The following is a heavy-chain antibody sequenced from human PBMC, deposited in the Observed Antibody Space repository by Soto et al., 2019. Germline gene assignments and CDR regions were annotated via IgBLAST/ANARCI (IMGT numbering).Heavy chain of an antibody. CDR1: GGSISRSSYY. J-gene: IGHJ4*02. CDR3: ARHTADYGDLVFDY. D-gene: IGHD4-17*01. Sequence: SETLSLTCTVSGGSISRSSYYWGWIRQPPGKGLEWIGSIYYSGSTYYIPSLKSRVTISVDTSKNQFSLKLSSVTAADTAVYYCARHTADYGDLVFDYWGQGTLVTVSS. CDR2: IYYSGST. V-gene: IGHV4-39*01.